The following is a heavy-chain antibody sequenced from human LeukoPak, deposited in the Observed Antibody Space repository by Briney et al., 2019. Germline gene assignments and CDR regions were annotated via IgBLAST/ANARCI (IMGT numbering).Heavy chain of an antibody. CDR2: IYSGDSDT. CDR1: GYSFTSYW. CDR3: ARHEGGDSGSYFNIDF. D-gene: IGHD1-26*01. J-gene: IGHJ4*02. Sequence: GESLKISGKGSGYSFTSYWIGWVRQMPGKGLEWMGIIYSGDSDTRYSPSFQGQVTISAGKSISTAYLQWSSLKASDTAMYYCARHEGGDSGSYFNIDFWGQGTLVTGSS. V-gene: IGHV5-51*01.